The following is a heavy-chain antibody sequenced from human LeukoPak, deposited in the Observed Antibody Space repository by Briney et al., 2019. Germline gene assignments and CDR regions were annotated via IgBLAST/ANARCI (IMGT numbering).Heavy chain of an antibody. CDR3: ARSISIIVGATEDY. J-gene: IGHJ4*02. CDR2: ISAYNGNT. V-gene: IGHV1-18*01. D-gene: IGHD1-26*01. Sequence: ASVKVSCKASGYTFTSYGISWVRQAPGQGLEWMGWISAYNGNTNYAQKLQGRVTMTTDTSTSTAYMELRSLGSDDTAVYYCARSISIIVGATEDYWGQGTLVTVSS. CDR1: GYTFTSYG.